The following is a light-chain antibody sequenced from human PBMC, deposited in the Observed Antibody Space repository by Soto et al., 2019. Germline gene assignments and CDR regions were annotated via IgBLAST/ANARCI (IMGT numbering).Light chain of an antibody. V-gene: IGLV2-14*01. CDR1: SSDVGGYNY. CDR3: SSYTSPNTQV. J-gene: IGLJ1*01. CDR2: GVS. Sequence: QSVLTQPASVSGSPGQSITISCTGTSSDVGGYNYVSWYQHHPGKAPKLVIYGVSNRPSGVSYRFSGSKSGNTASLTISGLQAEDEADYYCSSYTSPNTQVFGTGTKVTVL.